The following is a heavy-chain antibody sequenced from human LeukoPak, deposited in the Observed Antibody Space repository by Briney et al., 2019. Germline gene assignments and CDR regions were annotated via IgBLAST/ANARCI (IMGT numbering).Heavy chain of an antibody. J-gene: IGHJ4*02. CDR1: GFTFSTYW. CDR3: ARGQYTDGLSY. V-gene: IGHV3-7*03. D-gene: IGHD5-24*01. CDR2: IKPDGSEK. Sequence: GGSLRLSCAASGFTFSTYWMTWVRQAPGKGLEWVAIIKPDGSEKYYVDSVKGRFTISRDNAENSLFLQMNGLRREDTAVFYCARGQYTDGLSYWGQGTLVTVSS.